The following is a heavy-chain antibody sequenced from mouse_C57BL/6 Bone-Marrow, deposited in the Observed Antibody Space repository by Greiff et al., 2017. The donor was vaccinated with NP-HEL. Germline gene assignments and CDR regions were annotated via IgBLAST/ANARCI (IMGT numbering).Heavy chain of an antibody. Sequence: EVKLMESGGGLVKPGGSLKLSCAASGFTFSDYGMHWVRQAPEKGLEWVAYISSGSSTIYYADTVKGRFTISRDNAKNTLFLQMTSLRSEDTAMYYCARPYYYGSRVLYAMDYWGQGTSVTVSS. CDR3: ARPYYYGSRVLYAMDY. CDR2: ISSGSSTI. CDR1: GFTFSDYG. V-gene: IGHV5-17*01. J-gene: IGHJ4*01. D-gene: IGHD1-1*01.